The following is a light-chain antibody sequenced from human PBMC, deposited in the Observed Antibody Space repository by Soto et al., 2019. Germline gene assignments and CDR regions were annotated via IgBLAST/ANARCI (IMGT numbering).Light chain of an antibody. V-gene: IGKV3-20*01. J-gene: IGKJ5*01. Sequence: EIVLTQSPGTLSLSPGERATLSCRASQSVSRNYLAWYQQKPGQPPRVLIYGASSRATGIPDRFSGSGSGTDFTLTISRLEPEDFAVYYCQQYGSSPPITFGQGTRLEIK. CDR2: GAS. CDR3: QQYGSSPPIT. CDR1: QSVSRNY.